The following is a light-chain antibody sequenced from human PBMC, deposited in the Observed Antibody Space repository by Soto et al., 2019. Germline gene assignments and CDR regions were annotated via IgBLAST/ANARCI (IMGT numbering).Light chain of an antibody. J-gene: IGKJ2*01. Sequence: ENVLTQSPGTLSVSPGERVTLSCRASESISNNLAWYQQRPGQAPRLLIHDASTRATDIPDRFSGSGSGTDFTLTISSLQSEDFAVYFCQQYHNWPAYTFGQGTKVDIK. CDR1: ESISNN. V-gene: IGKV3-15*01. CDR3: QQYHNWPAYT. CDR2: DAS.